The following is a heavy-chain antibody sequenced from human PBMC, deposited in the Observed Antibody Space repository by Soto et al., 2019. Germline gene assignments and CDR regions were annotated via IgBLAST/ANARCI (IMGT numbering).Heavy chain of an antibody. D-gene: IGHD3-10*01. CDR1: GGTFSSYT. CDR2: IIPILGIA. V-gene: IGHV1-69*02. Sequence: QVQLVQSGAEVKKPGSSVKVSCKASGGTFSSYTISWVRQAPGQGLEWMGRIIPILGIANYAQKFQGRVTITAVKSTSTASMDMSSLRSEDTAVYYCASIMSSGYYCGMDVWGLGTTVTVSS. CDR3: ASIMSSGYYCGMDV. J-gene: IGHJ6*02.